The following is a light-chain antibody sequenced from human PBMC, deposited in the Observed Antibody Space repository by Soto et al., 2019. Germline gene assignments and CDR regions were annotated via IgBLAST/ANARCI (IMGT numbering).Light chain of an antibody. Sequence: EIVLTQSPGPLSLSPGETATLSCRASQSVPSSFLAWYQQKPGQAPRLLIYATSSRATCIPARFSGTGSGTDFTLTISRLEPEDFSVYYCQQYAISHRTFGQGAKG. J-gene: IGKJ1*01. CDR3: QQYAISHRT. CDR2: ATS. CDR1: QSVPSSF. V-gene: IGKV3-20*01.